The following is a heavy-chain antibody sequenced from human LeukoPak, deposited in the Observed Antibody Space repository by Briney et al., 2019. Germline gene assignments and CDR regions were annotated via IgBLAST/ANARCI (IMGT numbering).Heavy chain of an antibody. J-gene: IGHJ4*02. D-gene: IGHD4-17*01. Sequence: PGRSLRLSCAASGFTFRSYGMHWVRQAPGKGLEWVAVIWNDGSHEYYADSEKGRFTISRDNSRDTVYLQMNSLRDEDTAGYYCAKDATEYGDSHFDCWGQGTLVTVSS. CDR1: GFTFRSYG. V-gene: IGHV3-33*06. CDR3: AKDATEYGDSHFDC. CDR2: IWNDGSHE.